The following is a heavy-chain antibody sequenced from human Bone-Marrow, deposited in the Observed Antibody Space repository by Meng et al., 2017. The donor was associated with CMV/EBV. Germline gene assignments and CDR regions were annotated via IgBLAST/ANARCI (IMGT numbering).Heavy chain of an antibody. CDR1: GFTFSSYW. Sequence: GESLKISCAASGFTFSSYWMSWVRQAPGKGLEWVANIKQDGSEKYYVDSVKGRFTISRDNAKNSLYLQMNSLRAEDTAVYYCARETRPTAFDYWGQGTLVTVYS. CDR3: ARETRPTAFDY. V-gene: IGHV3-7*01. J-gene: IGHJ4*02. D-gene: IGHD4-23*01. CDR2: IKQDGSEK.